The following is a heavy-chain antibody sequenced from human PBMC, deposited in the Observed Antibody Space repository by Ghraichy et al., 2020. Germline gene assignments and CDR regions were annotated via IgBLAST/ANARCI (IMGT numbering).Heavy chain of an antibody. D-gene: IGHD2-21*02. J-gene: IGHJ5*02. CDR1: GGSISSYY. CDR2: INHSGST. Sequence: SETQSLTCSVSGGSISSYYWSWIRQPPGKGLEWIGYINHSGSTNYNSSLKSRGTISVDTSKDQFSLKLSSVTAADTAVYYCARRVTAGWFDPWGQGTLVTVSS. CDR3: ARRVTAGWFDP. V-gene: IGHV4-59*01.